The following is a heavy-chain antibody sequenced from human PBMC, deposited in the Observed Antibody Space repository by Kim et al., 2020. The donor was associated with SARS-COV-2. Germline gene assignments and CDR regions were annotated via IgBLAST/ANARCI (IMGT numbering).Heavy chain of an antibody. CDR3: ARGIDQGYFQH. D-gene: IGHD3-9*01. CDR1: GGSISSGDNY. CDR2: IYYSGST. J-gene: IGHJ1*01. V-gene: IGHV4-30-4*01. Sequence: SETLSLTCSVSGGSISSGDNYWSWIRQSPGKGLEWIGFIYYSGSTSYNPSLKTRVTISLDTSKNQFSLKLRSVTAADSAVYYCARGIDQGYFQHWGQGTLVTVSS.